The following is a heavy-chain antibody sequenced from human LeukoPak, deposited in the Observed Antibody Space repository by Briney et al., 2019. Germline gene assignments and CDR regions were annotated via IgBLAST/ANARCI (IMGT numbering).Heavy chain of an antibody. CDR2: AYYTGTS. D-gene: IGHD2-2*01. Sequence: SETLSLTCTVSGGSIRNYYWSWIRQPPGKGLEWLGYAYYTGTSKYNPSLKSRLNISVDTSKNQFSLRLTFVTAADTAVYYCATVSGTSSILYWGQGTLVIVSS. J-gene: IGHJ4*02. CDR1: GGSIRNYY. CDR3: ATVSGTSSILY. V-gene: IGHV4-59*01.